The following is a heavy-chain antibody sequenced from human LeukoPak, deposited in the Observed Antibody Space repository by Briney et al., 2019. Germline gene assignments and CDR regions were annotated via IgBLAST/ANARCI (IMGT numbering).Heavy chain of an antibody. D-gene: IGHD6-19*01. CDR2: IYHSGST. CDR1: GYSISSGYY. J-gene: IGHJ4*02. CDR3: AREVAVAGFPDYIDY. V-gene: IGHV4-38-2*02. Sequence: ASETLSLTCTVSGYSISSGYYWGWIRQPPGKGLEWIGSIYHSGSTYYNPSLKSRVTISVDTSKNQFSLKLSSVTAADTAVYYCAREVAVAGFPDYIDYWGQGTLVTVSS.